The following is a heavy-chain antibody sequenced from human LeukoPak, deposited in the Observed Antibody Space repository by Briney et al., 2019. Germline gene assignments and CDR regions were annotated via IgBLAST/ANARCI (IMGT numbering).Heavy chain of an antibody. Sequence: ASVKVSCKASGYTFTTYGISWVRQAPGQGLEWMGWIRGYNTNTNYAQKFQGRVTITTDESTSTAYMELSSLRSEDTAVYYCARNGDSWDWYFDLWGRGTLVTVSS. V-gene: IGHV1-18*01. CDR2: IRGYNTNT. CDR1: GYTFTTYG. D-gene: IGHD1-26*01. CDR3: ARNGDSWDWYFDL. J-gene: IGHJ2*01.